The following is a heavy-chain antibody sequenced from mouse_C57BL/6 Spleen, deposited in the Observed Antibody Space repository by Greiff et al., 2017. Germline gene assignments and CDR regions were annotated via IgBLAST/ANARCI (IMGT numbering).Heavy chain of an antibody. CDR2: IYPGDGDT. J-gene: IGHJ2*01. CDR3: ARSGDYGSSFDY. D-gene: IGHD1-1*01. V-gene: IGHV1-82*01. Sequence: QVQLQQSGPELVKPGASVKISCKASGYAFSSSWMNWVKQRPGKGLGWIGRIYPGDGDTNYNGKFKGKATLTADKSSRTAYMQLSSLTSEDSAVYFCARSGDYGSSFDYWGQGTTLTVSS. CDR1: GYAFSSSW.